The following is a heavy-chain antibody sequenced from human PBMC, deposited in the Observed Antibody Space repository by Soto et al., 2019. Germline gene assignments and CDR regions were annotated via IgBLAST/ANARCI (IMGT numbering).Heavy chain of an antibody. CDR2: IIPIFGTA. CDR3: ASEDIVVVPAAMHYYYGMDV. V-gene: IGHV1-69*01. J-gene: IGHJ6*02. Sequence: QVQLVQPGAEVKKPGSSVKVSCKASGGTFSSYAISWVRQAPGQGLEWMGGIIPIFGTANYAQKFQGRVTITADESTSTAYMELSSLRSEDTAVYYCASEDIVVVPAAMHYYYGMDVWGQGTTVTVSS. D-gene: IGHD2-2*01. CDR1: GGTFSSYA.